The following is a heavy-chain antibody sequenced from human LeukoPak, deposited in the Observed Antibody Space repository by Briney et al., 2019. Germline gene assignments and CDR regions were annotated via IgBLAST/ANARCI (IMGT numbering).Heavy chain of an antibody. CDR1: GFTFSSNG. D-gene: IGHD1-26*01. CDR3: ARMSGSHIDY. J-gene: IGHJ4*02. CDR2: ICYDGSKK. Sequence: GGSLRLSCAASGFTFSSNGMHWVRQAPGKGLEWVAVICYDGSKKYYADSVKGRFTISGDNSKNTLDLHMDSLRAEDTAVYYCARMSGSHIDYWGQGTLVTVSS. V-gene: IGHV3-33*01.